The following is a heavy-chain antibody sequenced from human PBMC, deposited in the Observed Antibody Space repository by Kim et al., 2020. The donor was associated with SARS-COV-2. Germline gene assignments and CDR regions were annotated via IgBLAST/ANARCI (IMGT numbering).Heavy chain of an antibody. J-gene: IGHJ4*02. CDR3: AKDERGALWFGELLSFDY. V-gene: IGHV3-30*02. D-gene: IGHD3-10*01. Sequence: GRFTIARYNSKNTLYLQMNSLRAEDTAVYYCAKDERGALWFGELLSFDYWGQGTLVTVSS.